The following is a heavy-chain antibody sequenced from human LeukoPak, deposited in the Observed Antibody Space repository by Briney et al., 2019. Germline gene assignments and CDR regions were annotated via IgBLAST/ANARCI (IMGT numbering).Heavy chain of an antibody. J-gene: IGHJ4*02. Sequence: GGSLRLSCTTSGFTFSSYWMHWVRQAPGKGLVWVSRINTDGSSTSYADSVKDRFTISRDNAKNTLYLQMNSLRAEDTAVYYCTRDRVIMVRGAESLFGYWGQGALVTVSS. D-gene: IGHD3-10*01. CDR3: TRDRVIMVRGAESLFGY. CDR1: GFTFSSYW. V-gene: IGHV3-74*01. CDR2: INTDGSST.